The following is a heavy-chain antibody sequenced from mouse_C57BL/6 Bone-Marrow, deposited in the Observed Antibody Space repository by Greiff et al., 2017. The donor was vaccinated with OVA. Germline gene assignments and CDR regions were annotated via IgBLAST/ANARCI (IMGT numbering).Heavy chain of an antibody. CDR1: GYTFTSYG. J-gene: IGHJ4*01. CDR2: IYPRSGNT. Sequence: LVESGAELARPGASVKLSCKASGYTFTSYGISWVKQRTGQGLEWIGEIYPRSGNTYYNEKFKGKATLTADKSSSTAYMELRSLTSEDSAVYFCADYSNYGGAMDYWGQGTSVTVSS. V-gene: IGHV1-81*01. CDR3: ADYSNYGGAMDY. D-gene: IGHD2-5*01.